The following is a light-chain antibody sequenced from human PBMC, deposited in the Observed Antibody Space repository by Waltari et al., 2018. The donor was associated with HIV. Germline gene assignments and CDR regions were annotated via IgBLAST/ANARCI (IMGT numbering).Light chain of an antibody. CDR3: QSADSSGTVV. CDR1: AFPKQY. Sequence: SYELTQPPSVSVPPGQPARITRSGDAFPKQYAYWYQQKPGQAPVLVIYKDSERPSGIPERFSGSSSGTTVTLTISGVQAEDEADYYCQSADSSGTVVFGGGTKLTVL. V-gene: IGLV3-25*03. CDR2: KDS. J-gene: IGLJ2*01.